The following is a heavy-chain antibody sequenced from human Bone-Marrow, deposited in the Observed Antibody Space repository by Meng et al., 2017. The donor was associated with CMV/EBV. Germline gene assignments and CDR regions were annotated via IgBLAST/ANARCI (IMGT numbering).Heavy chain of an antibody. Sequence: GESLKISCAASGFTFINAGMTWVRQAPGKGLEWVGRIQSKTEGGTIDYAAPVRGRFTISRDDSRNTLYLQMNSLRTEDTAVYYCTTADFWSGYSARPLDYWGQGTLVTVSS. CDR2: IQSKTEGGTI. J-gene: IGHJ4*02. V-gene: IGHV3-15*01. CDR3: TTADFWSGYSARPLDY. CDR1: GFTFINAG. D-gene: IGHD3-3*01.